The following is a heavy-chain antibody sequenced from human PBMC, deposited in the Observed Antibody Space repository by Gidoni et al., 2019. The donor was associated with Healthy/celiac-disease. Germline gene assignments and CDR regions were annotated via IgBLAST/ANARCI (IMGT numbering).Heavy chain of an antibody. CDR1: GGSFSGYY. J-gene: IGHJ4*02. CDR3: ARGQKRRYCSSTSCYAGPFDY. D-gene: IGHD2-2*01. Sequence: QVQLQQWGAGLLKPSETLSLTCAVYGGSFSGYYWSWIRQPPGKGLEWIGEINHRGSTNYNPSLKSRVTISVDTSKNQFSLKLSSVTAADTAVYYCARGQKRRYCSSTSCYAGPFDYWGQGTLVTVSS. CDR2: INHRGST. V-gene: IGHV4-34*01.